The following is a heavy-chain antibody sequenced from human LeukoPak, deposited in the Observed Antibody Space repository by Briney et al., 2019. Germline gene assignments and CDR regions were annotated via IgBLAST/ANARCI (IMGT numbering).Heavy chain of an antibody. J-gene: IGHJ5*02. CDR2: IYYSGST. CDR1: GGSFSVYS. CDR3: ARGPLFDP. V-gene: IGHV4-59*01. Sequence: ASGTLSFTCVVYGGSFSVYSWSGFGNPPGKGLEWIGYIYYSGSTNYNPSLKSRVTISVDTSKNQFSLKLSSVTAADTAVYYCARGPLFDPWGQGTLVTVSS.